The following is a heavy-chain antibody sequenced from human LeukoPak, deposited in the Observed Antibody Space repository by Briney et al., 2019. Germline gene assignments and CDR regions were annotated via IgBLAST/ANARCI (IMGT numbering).Heavy chain of an antibody. CDR1: GFTFSSYS. CDR3: ARVGEFYYDILTGYYIGDAFDI. CDR2: ISSSSSYI. V-gene: IGHV3-21*01. Sequence: KAGGSLRLSCAASGFTFSSYSMNWVRQAPGKGLEWASSISSSSSYIYYADSVKGRFTISRDNAKNSLYLQMNSLRAEDTAVYYCARVGEFYYDILTGYYIGDAFDIWGQGTMVTVSS. J-gene: IGHJ3*02. D-gene: IGHD3-9*01.